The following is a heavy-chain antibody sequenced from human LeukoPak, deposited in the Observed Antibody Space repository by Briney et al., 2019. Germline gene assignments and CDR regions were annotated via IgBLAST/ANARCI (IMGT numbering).Heavy chain of an antibody. J-gene: IGHJ4*02. D-gene: IGHD3-10*01. V-gene: IGHV3-48*02. CDR1: GFTFRAYS. CDR3: VRGDGWFGELLNFDN. CDR2: IGSSSSTI. Sequence: PGGSLRLSCAASGFTFRAYSMNWVRQAPGKGPEWVSHIGSSSSTIYYADSVKGRFTISRDNGKNSLYLQMNSLRDEDTAVYYCVRGDGWFGELLNFDNWGQGTLVTVSS.